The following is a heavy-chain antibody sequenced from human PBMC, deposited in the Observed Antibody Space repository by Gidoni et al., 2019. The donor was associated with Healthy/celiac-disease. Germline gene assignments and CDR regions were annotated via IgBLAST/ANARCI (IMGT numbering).Heavy chain of an antibody. CDR3: ARRTVRRAVAGTFGY. Sequence: QVQLVESGGGLVKPGGALRLSCSASGCTFSAYYLSCIRQAPGKGLEWVSYISSSGSTIYYADSVKGRFTISSDNAKNSLYLQMNSLRAEDTAVYYCARRTVRRAVAGTFGYWGQGTLVTVSS. V-gene: IGHV3-11*01. J-gene: IGHJ4*02. D-gene: IGHD6-19*01. CDR1: GCTFSAYY. CDR2: ISSSGSTI.